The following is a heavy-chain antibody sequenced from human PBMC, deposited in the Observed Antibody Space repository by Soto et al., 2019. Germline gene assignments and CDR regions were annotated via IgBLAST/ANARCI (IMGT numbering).Heavy chain of an antibody. J-gene: IGHJ2*01. CDR1: GGSSSGDS. D-gene: IGHD2-2*01. CDR2: ISDTGST. Sequence: QVHLQESGPGLVNPSETLSLTCTVSGGSSSGDSWRWIRQPPGKGLEWIGYISDTGSTNFSPSLKSRVLISQGTSKKQFSLKLTSVTAADTAVYYCAIDLIGSSSNGYFDLWGRGTLVTVSS. CDR3: AIDLIGSSSNGYFDL. V-gene: IGHV4-59*01.